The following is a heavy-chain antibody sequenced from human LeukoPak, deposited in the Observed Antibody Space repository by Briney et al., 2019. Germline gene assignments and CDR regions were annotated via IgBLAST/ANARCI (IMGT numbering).Heavy chain of an antibody. CDR2: INPRGDAT. J-gene: IGHJ5*02. CDR3: ARKWSSRDWFDP. CDR1: GYIFTTYS. V-gene: IGHV1-46*01. Sequence: GASVKVSCKASGYIFTTYSIHWVRQAPGQGLEWMGMINPRGDATIYAQKFQGRVTMTSDTSTTTAYMELSSLRSEDTGLYYCARKWSSRDWFDPWGQGTLVTVSS. D-gene: IGHD2-8*01.